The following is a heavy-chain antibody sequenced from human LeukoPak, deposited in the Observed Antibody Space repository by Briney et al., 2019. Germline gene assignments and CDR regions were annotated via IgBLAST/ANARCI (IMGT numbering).Heavy chain of an antibody. D-gene: IGHD3-10*01. CDR1: GFTFNTYN. CDR2: ISSSSSTM. CDR3: ARRLGLGFGEYSNNWFDP. V-gene: IGHV3-48*04. Sequence: GGSLRLSCAASGFTFNTYNMNWVRQAPGKGLEWVSYISSSSSTMCYADSVKGRFTISRDNAKNSLYLQMNSLRAEDTAVYYCARRLGLGFGEYSNNWFDPWGQGTLVTVSS. J-gene: IGHJ5*02.